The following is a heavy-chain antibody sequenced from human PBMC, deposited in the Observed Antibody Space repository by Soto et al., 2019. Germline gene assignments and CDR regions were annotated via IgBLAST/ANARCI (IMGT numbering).Heavy chain of an antibody. CDR3: ARGMTTVTSDAFDI. CDR1: GYTFTSYY. Sequence: QVQLVQSGAEVKKPGASVKVSCKASGYTFTSYYMHWVRQAPGQGLEWMGIINPTSGGTHYAQKFXGXVTXTRDTSTSTVYMELSSLRSEDTAVYYCARGMTTVTSDAFDIWGQGTMVTVSS. CDR2: INPTSGGT. D-gene: IGHD4-4*01. J-gene: IGHJ3*02. V-gene: IGHV1-46*01.